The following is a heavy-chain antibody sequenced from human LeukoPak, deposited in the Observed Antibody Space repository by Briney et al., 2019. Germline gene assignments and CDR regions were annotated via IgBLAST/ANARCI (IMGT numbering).Heavy chain of an antibody. Sequence: PGRSLRLSCAASGFPFSSYAMHWVRQAPGEGLEGVAVISYDGSNKYYADSVKGRYTISRDNSKNTMYLQMNSLRAEDTAVYYCSRDLGYYGSGSYLRDWGQGTLVTVSS. J-gene: IGHJ4*02. CDR3: SRDLGYYGSGSYLRD. CDR2: ISYDGSNK. D-gene: IGHD3-10*01. CDR1: GFPFSSYA. V-gene: IGHV3-30*04.